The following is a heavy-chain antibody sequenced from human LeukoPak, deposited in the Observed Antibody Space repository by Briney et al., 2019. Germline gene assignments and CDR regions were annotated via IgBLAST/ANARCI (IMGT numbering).Heavy chain of an antibody. CDR1: GYTFTGYY. Sequence: ASVKVSCKASGYTFTGYYMHWVRQAPGQGLEWMGWINPNSGGTNYAQKFQGRVTMTRDTSISTAYMELSRLRSDDTAVYYCARDMGFLRGWPDPWGQGILVTVSS. J-gene: IGHJ5*02. CDR3: ARDMGFLRGWPDP. V-gene: IGHV1-2*02. D-gene: IGHD3-3*01. CDR2: INPNSGGT.